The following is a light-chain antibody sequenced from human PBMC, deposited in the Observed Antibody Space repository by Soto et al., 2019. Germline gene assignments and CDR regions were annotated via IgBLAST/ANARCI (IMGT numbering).Light chain of an antibody. J-gene: IGLJ1*01. Sequence: QSALTQPPSASGSPGQSVTISCTGTKNDIGVYDFVSWYQHHPGKAPRLIIYEVVQRPSGVPDRFSGSKSGNTASLTVSGLQAAYEADYFCKSYAGSNTYVFGSGNNVTV. CDR3: KSYAGSNTYV. CDR2: EVV. V-gene: IGLV2-8*01. CDR1: KNDIGVYDF.